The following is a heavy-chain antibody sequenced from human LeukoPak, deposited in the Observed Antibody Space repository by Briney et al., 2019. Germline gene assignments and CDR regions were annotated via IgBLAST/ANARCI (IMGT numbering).Heavy chain of an antibody. CDR2: INPNNGDT. J-gene: IGHJ3*01. Sequence: EASVKVSRKASGYTFTGYSIHWVRQAPGRRLECLGWINPNNGDTNYAQRFQGRVTMTSDTSISAAYMDLSSLRSDDTAMYYCARQRGGDAYDLWGQGTMVTVSS. CDR1: GYTFTGYS. D-gene: IGHD3-10*01. V-gene: IGHV1-2*02. CDR3: ARQRGGDAYDL.